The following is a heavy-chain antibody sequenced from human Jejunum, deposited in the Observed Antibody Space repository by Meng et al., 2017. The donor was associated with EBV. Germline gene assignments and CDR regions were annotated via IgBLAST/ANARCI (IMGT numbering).Heavy chain of an antibody. J-gene: IGHJ4*02. D-gene: IGHD1-1*01. CDR2: IFHIGTT. Sequence: QVQVPESGPGMVRPLGTLSRACAGSGGSISSSNWWSWVRQPPGKGPEWIWEIFHIGTTNYNPTLKSRVTMSLDKSKNHFSLKLTSVTAADTAVYYCAKRMPGTGFDYWGQGTLVTVSS. CDR1: GGSISSSNW. V-gene: IGHV4-4*02. CDR3: AKRMPGTGFDY.